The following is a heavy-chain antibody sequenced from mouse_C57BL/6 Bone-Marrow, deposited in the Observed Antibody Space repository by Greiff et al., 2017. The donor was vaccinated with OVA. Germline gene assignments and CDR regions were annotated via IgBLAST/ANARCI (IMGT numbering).Heavy chain of an antibody. J-gene: IGHJ1*03. CDR3: ARRGYYEYFDV. V-gene: IGHV1-55*01. CDR1: GFTFTSYW. CDR2: FYPGSGSN. D-gene: IGHD2-4*01. Sequence: QVQLQQPGAELVKPGASVKMSCKASGFTFTSYWITWVIQRPGQSLEWIGDFYPGSGSNNYNEKFKSKATLTVDTSSSTAYMQRSSLTSEDSAVYYCARRGYYEYFDVWGTGTTVTVSS.